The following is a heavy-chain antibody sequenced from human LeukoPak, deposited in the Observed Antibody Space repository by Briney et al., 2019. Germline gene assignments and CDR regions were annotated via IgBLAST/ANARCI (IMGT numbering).Heavy chain of an antibody. CDR3: ARTGDSSGYYYGDFDY. CDR2: INTNTGNP. V-gene: IGHV7-4-1*02. D-gene: IGHD3-22*01. J-gene: IGHJ4*02. Sequence: ASVKVSCKASGYTFTSYAMNWVRQAPGQGLEWMGWINTNTGNPTYAQGFTGRFVFSSDTSVSTAYLQISSLKAEDTAVYYCARTGDSSGYYYGDFDYWGQGNLVTVSS. CDR1: GYTFTSYA.